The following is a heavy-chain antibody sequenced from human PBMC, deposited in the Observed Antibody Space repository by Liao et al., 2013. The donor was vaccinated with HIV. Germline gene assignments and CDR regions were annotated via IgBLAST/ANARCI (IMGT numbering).Heavy chain of an antibody. J-gene: IGHJ4*02. V-gene: IGHV4-4*07. CDR3: ARALSSGWFRFDY. CDR1: GGSISSYY. Sequence: QVQLQESGPGLVKPSETLSLTCTVSGGSISSYYWSWIRQPAGKGLEWIGRIYSSESTIYNPSLKSRVTMSVDTSKNQFSLKLSSVTAADTAVYYCARALSSGWFRFDYWGQGTLVTVSS. D-gene: IGHD6-19*01. CDR2: IYSSEST.